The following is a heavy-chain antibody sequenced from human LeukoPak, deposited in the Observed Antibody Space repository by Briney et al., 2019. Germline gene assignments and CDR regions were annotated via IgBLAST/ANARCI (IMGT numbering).Heavy chain of an antibody. D-gene: IGHD3-22*01. CDR3: ARGVYDSTGYYQY. CDR2: ISTSGSNI. Sequence: WGSLRLSCAASGFTFSSYAMNWVRQAPGKGLEWVSYISTSGSNIYYADSVKGRFTISRDNGKSSLYLQMNSLRAEDTAVYYCARGVYDSTGYYQYWGQGTLVTVSS. V-gene: IGHV3-21*05. CDR1: GFTFSSYA. J-gene: IGHJ4*02.